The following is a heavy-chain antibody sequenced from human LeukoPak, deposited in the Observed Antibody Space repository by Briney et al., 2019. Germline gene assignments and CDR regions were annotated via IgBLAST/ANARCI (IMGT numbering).Heavy chain of an antibody. D-gene: IGHD6-19*01. J-gene: IGHJ4*02. CDR3: ATYRAVASGY. Sequence: GGSLRLSCAASGFTFSSYGMSWVRQAPGKGLEWVSAISGSGGSTYYADSVKGRFTISRDNSKNTLYLQMNSLRAEDTAVYYCATYRAVASGYWGQGTLVTVSS. CDR2: ISGSGGST. CDR1: GFTFSSYG. V-gene: IGHV3-23*01.